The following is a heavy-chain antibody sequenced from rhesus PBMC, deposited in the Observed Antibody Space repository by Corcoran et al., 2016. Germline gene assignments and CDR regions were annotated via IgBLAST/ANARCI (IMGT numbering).Heavy chain of an antibody. CDR1: GFSLSTSGMG. Sequence: QVTLKESGPALVKPTQTLTLTCTFSGFSLSTSGMGVGWIRQPPGTALEWLASIYWDDDKYYSTSLKSRLTISKDTSKNQVVLTMTNMDPVGTATYYCARSKYYNIWTGYREFDYWGQGVLVTVSS. CDR3: ARSKYYNIWTGYREFDY. CDR2: IYWDDDK. D-gene: IGHD3-3*01. J-gene: IGHJ4*01. V-gene: IGHV2S1*01.